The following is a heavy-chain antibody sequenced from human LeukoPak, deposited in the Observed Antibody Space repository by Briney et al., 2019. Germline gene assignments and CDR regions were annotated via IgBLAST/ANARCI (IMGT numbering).Heavy chain of an antibody. V-gene: IGHV3-21*01. Sequence: PGGSLRLSCAASGFTFSSYSMNWVRQAPGKGLKWVSSISSSSSYIYYADSVKGRFTISRDNAKNSLYLQMNSLRAEDSAVYYCARELSITMIVVDYFDYWGQGTLVTVSS. J-gene: IGHJ4*02. D-gene: IGHD3-22*01. CDR1: GFTFSSYS. CDR2: ISSSSSYI. CDR3: ARELSITMIVVDYFDY.